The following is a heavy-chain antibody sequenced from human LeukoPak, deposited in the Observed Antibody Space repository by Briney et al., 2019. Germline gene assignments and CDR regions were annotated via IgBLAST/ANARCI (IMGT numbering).Heavy chain of an antibody. V-gene: IGHV3-23*01. D-gene: IGHD3-22*01. CDR2: ISGSGGTT. CDR1: GFMISSYA. Sequence: PGGSLRLSCAASGFMISSYAMSWVRQAPGKGLEWVSTISGSGGTTYYADSVKGRFTISRDNSKNTLYLQMNSLRAEDTAVYFCAKRLDSGGYLFDYWGQGTLVTVSS. J-gene: IGHJ4*02. CDR3: AKRLDSGGYLFDY.